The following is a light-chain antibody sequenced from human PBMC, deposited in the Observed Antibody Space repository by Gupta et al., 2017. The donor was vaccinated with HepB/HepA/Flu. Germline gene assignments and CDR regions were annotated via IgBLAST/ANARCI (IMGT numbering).Light chain of an antibody. CDR3: LAHAGNDIFV. J-gene: IGLJ1*01. V-gene: IGLV2-11*01. CDR2: DVT. Sequence: QSALTQPRSVSGSPGQSVTISCTGTSSNVGGYNYVSWYQQPPGEAPKLIIFDVTKRPSGVPDRFSGSKSGNTASLTISGLRSEDEADYYCLAHAGNDIFVFGTGTTVTAL. CDR1: SSNVGGYNY.